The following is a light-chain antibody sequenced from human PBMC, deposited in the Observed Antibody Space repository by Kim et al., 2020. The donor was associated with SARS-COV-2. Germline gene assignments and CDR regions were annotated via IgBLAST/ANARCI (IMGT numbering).Light chain of an antibody. J-gene: IGKJ4*01. V-gene: IGKV3-11*01. CDR1: QSVSSY. Sequence: VSPGERATLSCRASQSVSSYLAWYQQKPGQAPRLLIYGASNRATGIPARFSGSGSGTVFTLTISSLESEDFAVYYCQQHNNWPLTFGEGTKVDIK. CDR3: QQHNNWPLT. CDR2: GAS.